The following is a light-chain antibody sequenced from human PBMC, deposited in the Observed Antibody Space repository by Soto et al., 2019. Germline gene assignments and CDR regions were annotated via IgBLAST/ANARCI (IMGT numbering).Light chain of an antibody. CDR1: QSVSSY. J-gene: IGKJ5*01. CDR2: DAS. CDR3: QQRSNWIT. V-gene: IGKV3-11*01. Sequence: EIVLTQSPATLSLSPGERATLSCRASQSVSSYLAWYQQKPGQAPSLLIYDASNRATGIPARCSGSGSGTDFTLTIRSLEPEAFSVYYCQQRSNWITFGQGTRLEIK.